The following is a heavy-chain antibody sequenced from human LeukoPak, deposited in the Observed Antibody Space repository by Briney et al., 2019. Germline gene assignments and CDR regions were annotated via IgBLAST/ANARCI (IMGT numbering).Heavy chain of an antibody. J-gene: IGHJ4*02. V-gene: IGHV3-23*01. CDR3: AKGDSGWWKTAQYYFDY. D-gene: IGHD6-19*01. Sequence: PGGSLRLSCAASGFTFSSYAMSWVRQAPGKGLERVSAISGSGGSTYYADSVKGRFTISRDNSKNTLYLQMNSLRAEDTAVYYCAKGDSGWWKTAQYYFDYWGQGTLVTVSS. CDR1: GFTFSSYA. CDR2: ISGSGGST.